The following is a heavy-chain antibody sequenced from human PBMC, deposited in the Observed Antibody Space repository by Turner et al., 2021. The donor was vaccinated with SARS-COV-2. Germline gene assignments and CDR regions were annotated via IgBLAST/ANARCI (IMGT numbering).Heavy chain of an antibody. V-gene: IGHV4-59*01. D-gene: IGHD2-21*02. CDR1: VGSISSYY. CDR2: IYYSGST. J-gene: IGHJ6*02. Sequence: QVQLQESGPGLVKPSETLSLTCTVSVGSISSYYWSWIRQPPGKGLEWIGYIYYSGSTKYNPSLKSRVTISVDTSKNQFSLKLSSVTAADTAVYYCARDQAYCGGDCYDYYYYYGMDVWGQGTTVTVSS. CDR3: ARDQAYCGGDCYDYYYYYGMDV.